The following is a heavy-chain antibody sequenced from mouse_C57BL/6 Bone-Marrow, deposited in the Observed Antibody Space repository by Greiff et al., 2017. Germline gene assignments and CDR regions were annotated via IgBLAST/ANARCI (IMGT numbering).Heavy chain of an antibody. V-gene: IGHV1-34*01. CDR1: GYTFTDYY. CDR3: ASTYYGSSNYAMDY. J-gene: IGHJ4*01. D-gene: IGHD1-1*01. CDR2: IYPNNGGN. Sequence: EVQLQQSGPELVKPGASVKMSCKASGYTFTDYYMHWVKQSHGKSLEWIGYIYPNNGGNGYNQKVKGKVTLTVDKSSSTAYMELSSLTSEDSAVYYCASTYYGSSNYAMDYWGQGTSVTVSS.